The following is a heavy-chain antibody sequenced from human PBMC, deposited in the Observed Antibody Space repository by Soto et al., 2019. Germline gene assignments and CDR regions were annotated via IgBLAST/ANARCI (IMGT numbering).Heavy chain of an antibody. CDR3: ARTPLIVVVVAAFDY. V-gene: IGHV4-39*01. D-gene: IGHD2-15*01. J-gene: IGHJ4*02. CDR1: GGSISSSSYY. CDR2: IYYIGST. Sequence: QLQLQESGPGLVKPSETLSLTCTVSGGSISSSSYYWGWIRQPPGKGLEWIGSIYYIGSTYYNPSLKRPVTISVDTSKNQFSLKLSSVTAGDTAVYYCARTPLIVVVVAAFDYWGQGTLVTVSS.